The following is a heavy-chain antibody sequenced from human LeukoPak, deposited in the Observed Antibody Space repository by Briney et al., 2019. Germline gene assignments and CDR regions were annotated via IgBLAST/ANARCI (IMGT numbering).Heavy chain of an antibody. CDR2: ISAYNGNT. J-gene: IGHJ3*02. D-gene: IGHD3-3*01. V-gene: IGHV1-18*01. CDR3: ARELYDFWSGYYNPKDAFDI. Sequence: ASVKVSCKASGYTFTSYGISWVRQAPGQGLEWMGWISAYNGNTNYAQKLQGRVTMTTATSTSTAYMELRSLRSDDTAVYYCARELYDFWSGYYNPKDAFDIWGQGTMVTVSS. CDR1: GYTFTSYG.